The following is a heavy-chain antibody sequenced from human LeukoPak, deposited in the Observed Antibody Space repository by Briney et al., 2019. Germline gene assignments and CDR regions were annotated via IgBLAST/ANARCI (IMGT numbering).Heavy chain of an antibody. CDR1: GGSISSHY. Sequence: SETLSLTCTVSGGSISSHYRSWIRQPPGKGLEWMGYIYYSGSTNHNPSLKSRVTISVDTSMNQFSLTLSSVTAADTAVYYCARGPSVDYYYYMDVWGKGTTVTVSS. CDR3: ARGPSVDYYYYMDV. CDR2: IYYSGST. J-gene: IGHJ6*03. V-gene: IGHV4-59*11.